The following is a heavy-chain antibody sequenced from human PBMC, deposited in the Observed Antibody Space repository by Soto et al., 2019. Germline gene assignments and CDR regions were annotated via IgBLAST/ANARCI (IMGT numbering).Heavy chain of an antibody. CDR2: IRSKANRYAT. Sequence: EVQLVESGGGLVQPGGSLKLSCAASGFTFSGSAMHWVRQASGKGLEWVGRIRSKANRYATAYAASVKGRFTISRDDSKNTAYLQMNSLKTEDTAVYYCTRPLPGPGDYYGMDVWGQGNTVTVSS. V-gene: IGHV3-73*02. J-gene: IGHJ6*02. CDR3: TRPLPGPGDYYGMDV. CDR1: GFTFSGSA. D-gene: IGHD3-10*01.